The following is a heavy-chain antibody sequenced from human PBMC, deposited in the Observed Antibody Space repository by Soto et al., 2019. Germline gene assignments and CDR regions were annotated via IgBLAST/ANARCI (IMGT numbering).Heavy chain of an antibody. D-gene: IGHD3-3*01. CDR3: ASGIYDFWSGSKTSLVI. J-gene: IGHJ3*02. CDR1: GGSFSGYY. CDR2: INHSGST. Sequence: SETLSLTCAVYGGSFSGYYWSWIRQPPGKGLEWIGEINHSGSTNYNPSLKSRVTISVDTSKNQFSLMLSSVTAADTAVYYCASGIYDFWSGSKTSLVIWGQGTMVTVSS. V-gene: IGHV4-34*01.